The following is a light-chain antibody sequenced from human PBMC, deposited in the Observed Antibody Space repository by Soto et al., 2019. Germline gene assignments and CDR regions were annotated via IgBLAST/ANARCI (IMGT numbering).Light chain of an antibody. CDR2: GAS. CDR3: QHYGPSFAA. V-gene: IGKV3-20*01. CDR1: QSVSSN. Sequence: EIVLTQSPGTLSVSPGESATLSCRASQSVSSNLAWYRQTRGQAPRLLIYGASTRATDTPARFSGSGSGTDFTLTITSVEPADFAVYYCQHYGPSFAAFGQGTQVEV. J-gene: IGKJ1*01.